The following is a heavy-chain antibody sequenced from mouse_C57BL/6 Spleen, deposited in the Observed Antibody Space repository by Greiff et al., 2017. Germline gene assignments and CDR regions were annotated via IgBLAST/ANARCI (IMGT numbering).Heavy chain of an antibody. D-gene: IGHD1-1*02. Sequence: QVQLQQPGAELVKPGASVKLSCKASGYTFTSYWMHWVKQRPGQGLEWIGMIRPNSGSTNYNEKFKSKATLTVDKSSSTAYMQLSSLTSEDSAVYYCARMVGYYYAMDYWGQGTSVTVSS. J-gene: IGHJ4*01. CDR3: ARMVGYYYAMDY. CDR2: IRPNSGST. V-gene: IGHV1-64*01. CDR1: GYTFTSYW.